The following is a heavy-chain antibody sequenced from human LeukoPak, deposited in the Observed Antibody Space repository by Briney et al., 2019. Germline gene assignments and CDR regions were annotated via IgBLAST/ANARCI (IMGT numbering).Heavy chain of an antibody. CDR2: INAGNGNT. CDR3: AKSRSQPYYFDY. Sequence: ASVKVSCKASGYTFTSYAMHWVRQAPGQRLEWMGWINAGNGNTKYSQKFQGRVTITRDTSASTAYMELSSLRSEDTAVYYCAKSRSQPYYFDYWGQGTLVTVSS. CDR1: GYTFTSYA. V-gene: IGHV1-3*01. J-gene: IGHJ4*02.